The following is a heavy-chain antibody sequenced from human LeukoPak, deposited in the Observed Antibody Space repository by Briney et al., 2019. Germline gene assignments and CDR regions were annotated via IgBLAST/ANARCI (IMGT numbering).Heavy chain of an antibody. J-gene: IGHJ4*02. D-gene: IGHD4-17*01. V-gene: IGHV1-69*04. CDR1: GGTFSSYA. CDR2: IIPILGIA. Sequence: GASVKVSCKASGGTFSSYAISWVRQAPGQGLEWMGRIIPILGIANYAQKFQGRVTITADRSTSTAYMELSSLRSEDTAVYYCARVGTTVTTENWGQGTLVTVSS. CDR3: ARVGTTVTTEN.